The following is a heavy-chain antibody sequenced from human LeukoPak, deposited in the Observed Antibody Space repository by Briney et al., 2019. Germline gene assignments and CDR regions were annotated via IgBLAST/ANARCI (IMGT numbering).Heavy chain of an antibody. CDR1: GFTVSSNY. J-gene: IGHJ3*02. V-gene: IGHV3-66*01. Sequence: GGSLRLSCAASGFTVSSNYMSWVRQAPGKGLEWVSVIYSGGSTYYADSVKGRFTISRDNSKNTLYPQMNSLRAEDTAVYYCGRDMATNDAFDIWGQGTMVTVSS. CDR3: GRDMATNDAFDI. D-gene: IGHD3-10*01. CDR2: IYSGGST.